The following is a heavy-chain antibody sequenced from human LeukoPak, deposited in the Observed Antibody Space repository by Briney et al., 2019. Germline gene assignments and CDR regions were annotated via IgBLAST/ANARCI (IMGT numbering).Heavy chain of an antibody. CDR1: GGSISSYY. CDR2: IYTSGST. CDR3: ARAWGFGESLDY. Sequence: SETLSLTCTVSGGSISSYYWSWIRQPGGKALEWIVRIYTSGSTNYNPSLKSRVTISVDKSKNQFSLKLSSVTAADTAVYYCARAWGFGESLDYWGQGTLVTVSS. J-gene: IGHJ4*02. V-gene: IGHV4-4*07. D-gene: IGHD3-10*01.